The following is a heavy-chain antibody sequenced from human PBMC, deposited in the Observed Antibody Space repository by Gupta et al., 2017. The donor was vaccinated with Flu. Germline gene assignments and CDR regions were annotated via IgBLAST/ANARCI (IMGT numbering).Heavy chain of an antibody. D-gene: IGHD3-10*01. CDR1: GDSISSTNW. CDR3: TTLGWGSSSGAFDH. Sequence: QVQLQQSGPGLVRPSGTLSLTCAVSGDSISSTNWWSWVRQAPGGGLEWIGEIYHTGTTNYNPSLKSRVTLSVDKSTNQFSLKLNFVTAADTAIYYCTTLGWGSSSGAFDHWGQGILVTVSS. CDR2: IYHTGTT. V-gene: IGHV4-4*02. J-gene: IGHJ4*02.